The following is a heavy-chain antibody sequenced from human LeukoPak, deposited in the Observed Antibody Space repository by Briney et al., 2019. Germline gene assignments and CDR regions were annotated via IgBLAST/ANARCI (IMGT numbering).Heavy chain of an antibody. Sequence: QPGASLRLSCAASGFTFSSYAMSWVGQAPGKGLEWVSAISGSGGSTYYADSVKGRFTISRDNSKNTLYLQMNSLRAEDTAVYYCAKDLNVYCGGDCYSQPDYWGQGTLVTVSS. CDR3: AKDLNVYCGGDCYSQPDY. D-gene: IGHD2-21*02. J-gene: IGHJ4*02. V-gene: IGHV3-23*01. CDR1: GFTFSSYA. CDR2: ISGSGGST.